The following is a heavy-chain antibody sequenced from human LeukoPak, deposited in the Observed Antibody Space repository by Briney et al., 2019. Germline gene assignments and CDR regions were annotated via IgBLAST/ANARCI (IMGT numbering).Heavy chain of an antibody. CDR1: GFTFSSYS. V-gene: IGHV3-48*01. J-gene: IGHJ4*02. CDR2: ISSSSSTI. D-gene: IGHD6-6*01. Sequence: GGSLRLSCAASGFTFSSYSMNWVRQAPGKGLEWVSYISSSSSTIYYADSVKGRFTISRDNAKSSLYLQMNSLRAEDTAVYYCARGRGRFEAARPVWGQGTLVTVSS. CDR3: ARGRGRFEAARPV.